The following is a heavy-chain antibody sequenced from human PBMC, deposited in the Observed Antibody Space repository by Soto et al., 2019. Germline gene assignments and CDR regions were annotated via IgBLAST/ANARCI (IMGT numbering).Heavy chain of an antibody. CDR1: GYTFTSYY. CDR2: IHPSGGSP. CDR3: ARDSSSSAFDY. D-gene: IGHD6-6*01. V-gene: IGHV1-46*01. J-gene: IGHJ4*02. Sequence: QVQLVQSGAEVKKPGASVKVSCKASGYTFTSYYMHCVRQAPGHGLEWMGIIHPSGGSPTYAQKFQGRVTMSTDTSTSTVYMELSSLRSEDTAVYYCARDSSSSAFDYWGQGTLVTVSS.